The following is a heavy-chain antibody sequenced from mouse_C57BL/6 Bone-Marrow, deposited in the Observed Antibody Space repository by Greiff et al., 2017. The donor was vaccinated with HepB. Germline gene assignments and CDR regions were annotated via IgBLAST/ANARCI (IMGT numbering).Heavy chain of an antibody. CDR2: ISSGGRYT. V-gene: IGHV5-6*03. D-gene: IGHD1-1*01. CDR3: ARHYSSSDNWYVDV. J-gene: IGHJ1*03. Sequence: EVKLVESGGGLVQPGGSLKLSCAASGFTFSSYGMSWVRQTPDKRLEWVATISSGGRYTYYPDSVKGRYTISRDNAKNTLYLQMSSLKSEDTAMYYGARHYSSSDNWYVDVWGTGTTVTVSS. CDR1: GFTFSSYG.